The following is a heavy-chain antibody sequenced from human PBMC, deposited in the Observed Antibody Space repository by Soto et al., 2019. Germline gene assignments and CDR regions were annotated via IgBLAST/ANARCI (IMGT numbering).Heavy chain of an antibody. CDR3: AKENVDTAMSY. Sequence: GGSLRLSCAASGFTFSSYGMHWVRQAPGKGLEWVAVISYDGSNKYYADSVKGRFTISRDNSKNTLYLQMNSLRAEDTAVYYCAKENVDTAMSYWGQGTLVTVSS. V-gene: IGHV3-30*18. D-gene: IGHD5-18*01. J-gene: IGHJ4*02. CDR1: GFTFSSYG. CDR2: ISYDGSNK.